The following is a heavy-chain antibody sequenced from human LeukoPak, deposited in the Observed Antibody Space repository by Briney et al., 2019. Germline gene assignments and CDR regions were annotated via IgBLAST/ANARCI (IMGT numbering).Heavy chain of an antibody. D-gene: IGHD6-19*01. CDR1: GFTFSSYA. J-gene: IGHJ4*02. V-gene: IGHV3-30*04. Sequence: GGSLRLSCAASGFTFSSYAMHWVRQAPGKGLEWVAVISYDGSNKYYADSVKGRFTISRDNSKNTLKLQMSSLRAEDTAVYYCARDPTYSSALYYFDYWGQGTLVTVSS. CDR2: ISYDGSNK. CDR3: ARDPTYSSALYYFDY.